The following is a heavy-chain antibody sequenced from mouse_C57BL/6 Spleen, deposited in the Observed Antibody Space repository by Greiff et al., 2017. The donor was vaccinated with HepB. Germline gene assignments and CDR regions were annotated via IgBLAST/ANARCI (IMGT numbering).Heavy chain of an antibody. CDR3: ASSGYERGAMDY. CDR1: GFTFSDYG. D-gene: IGHD2-2*01. V-gene: IGHV5-17*01. Sequence: EVQLVESGGGLVKPGGSLKLSCAASGFTFSDYGMHWVRQAPEKGLEWVAYISSGSSTIYYADTVKGRFTISRDNAKNTLFLQMTSLRSEDTAMYYCASSGYERGAMDYWGQGTSVTVSS. J-gene: IGHJ4*01. CDR2: ISSGSSTI.